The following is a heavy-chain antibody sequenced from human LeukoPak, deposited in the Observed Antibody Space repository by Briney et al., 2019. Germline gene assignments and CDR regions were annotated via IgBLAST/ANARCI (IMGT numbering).Heavy chain of an antibody. Sequence: PSETLSPTCTVSGGSISSYYWSWIRQPAGKGLEWIGRVYTSGSTNYNPSLKSRVTMSVDTSKNQFSLKLSSVTAADTAVYYCARDSGRYFDWLYFDYWGQGTLVTVSS. CDR1: GGSISSYY. V-gene: IGHV4-4*07. D-gene: IGHD3-9*01. J-gene: IGHJ4*02. CDR2: VYTSGST. CDR3: ARDSGRYFDWLYFDY.